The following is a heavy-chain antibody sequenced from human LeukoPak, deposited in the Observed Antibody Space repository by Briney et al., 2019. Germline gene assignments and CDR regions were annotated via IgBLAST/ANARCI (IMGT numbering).Heavy chain of an antibody. D-gene: IGHD2-8*02. V-gene: IGHV3-15*01. J-gene: IGHJ4*02. Sequence: GGSLRLSCAASGFTFSDAWLSWVRQAPGKGSEWVGRIKSSADDGATDYAAPVKGRFTVSRDDSKDTLYLQMNSLKTEDTAVYYCSLRYCSGTSCPGYWGQGTLVTVSS. CDR2: IKSSADDGAT. CDR3: SLRYCSGTSCPGY. CDR1: GFTFSDAW.